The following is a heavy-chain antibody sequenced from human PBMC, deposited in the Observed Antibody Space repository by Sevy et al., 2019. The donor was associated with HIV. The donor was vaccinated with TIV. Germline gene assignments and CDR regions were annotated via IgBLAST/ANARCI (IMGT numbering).Heavy chain of an antibody. CDR3: ARDKVRLPALHDSSGYTDY. CDR2: INWNGGST. V-gene: IGHV3-20*04. J-gene: IGHJ4*02. D-gene: IGHD3-22*01. Sequence: GGSLRLSCAASGFTFDDYGMSWVRQAPGKGLEWVSGINWNGGSTGYADSVKGRFTISRDNAKNSLYLQMNSLRAEDTALYYCARDKVRLPALHDSSGYTDYWGQGTLVTVSS. CDR1: GFTFDDYG.